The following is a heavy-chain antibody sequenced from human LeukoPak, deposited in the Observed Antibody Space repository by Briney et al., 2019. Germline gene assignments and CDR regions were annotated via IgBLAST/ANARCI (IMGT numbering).Heavy chain of an antibody. CDR1: GFTFSNYA. V-gene: IGHV3-23*01. CDR2: ISGSGGST. J-gene: IGHJ4*02. Sequence: PGGSLRLSCTASGFTFSNYAMSWVRQAPGKGLEWVSAISGSGGSTYYADSVKGRFTISRDNSKNTLYLQMNSLRAEDTAVYYCATRLSWNDFPGYFDYWGQGTLVTVSS. CDR3: ATRLSWNDFPGYFDY. D-gene: IGHD1-1*01.